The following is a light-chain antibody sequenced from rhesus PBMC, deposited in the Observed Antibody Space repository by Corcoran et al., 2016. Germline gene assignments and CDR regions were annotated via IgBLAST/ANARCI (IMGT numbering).Light chain of an antibody. Sequence: DIQMTQSPSSLSASVGDKVTITCHARQGISSWLSWYQQKPGKAPKPLIYAASRLQSGVPSRFSGSGSGTDYTITISSLQPEDFATYYCQQYDDLPTFGPGTKLDIK. CDR3: QQYDDLPT. V-gene: IGKV1-19*01. CDR1: QGISSW. CDR2: AAS. J-gene: IGKJ3*01.